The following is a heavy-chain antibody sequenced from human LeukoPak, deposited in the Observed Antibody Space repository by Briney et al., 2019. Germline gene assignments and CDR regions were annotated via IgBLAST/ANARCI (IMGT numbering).Heavy chain of an antibody. J-gene: IGHJ4*02. D-gene: IGHD1-26*01. V-gene: IGHV1-3*01. Sequence: ASVKVSCKASGYTFTSYGISWVRQAPGQRLEWMGWISAGNGNTKYSQNFQGRITFISNTSATTAFMELSSLRSEDAAVYYCARDSGSGNNDYWGQGTLVTVSS. CDR2: ISAGNGNT. CDR1: GYTFTSYG. CDR3: ARDSGSGNNDY.